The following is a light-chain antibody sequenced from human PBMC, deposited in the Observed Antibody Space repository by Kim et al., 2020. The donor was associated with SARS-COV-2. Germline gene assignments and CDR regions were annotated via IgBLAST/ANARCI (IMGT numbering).Light chain of an antibody. CDR3: NSRDSSGNHLV. J-gene: IGLJ2*01. CDR2: GKN. V-gene: IGLV3-19*01. CDR1: SLRSYY. Sequence: ALGQTVRITCQGDSLRSYYASWYQQKPGQAPVRVIYGKNNRPSGTPDRFSGSSSGNTASLTITGAQAEDEADYYCNSRDSSGNHLVFGGGTQLTVL.